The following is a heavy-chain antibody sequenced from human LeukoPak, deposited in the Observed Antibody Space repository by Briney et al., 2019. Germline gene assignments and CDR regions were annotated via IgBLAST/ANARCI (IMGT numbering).Heavy chain of an antibody. V-gene: IGHV5-51*01. CDR3: ARHYCSSTSCYGGFDY. D-gene: IGHD2-2*01. CDR1: GYSFTSYW. J-gene: IGHJ4*02. CDR2: IYPGDSDT. Sequence: GESLKISCKGSGYSFTSYWIGWVRQMPGKGLEWMGIIYPGDSDTRYSPSFQGQVTISADKSISTAHLQWSSLKASDTAMYYCARHYCSSTSCYGGFDYWGQGTLVTVSS.